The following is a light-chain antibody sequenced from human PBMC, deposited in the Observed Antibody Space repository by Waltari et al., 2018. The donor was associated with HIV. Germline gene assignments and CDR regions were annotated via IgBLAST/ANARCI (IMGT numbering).Light chain of an antibody. J-gene: IGKJ2*01. V-gene: IGKV2D-29*01. CDR1: HSLLHSDGKTY. Sequence: IVMTQTPISLSVTPGQPASISCTSSHSLLHSDGKTYLYWYLQKPGQPPQLLMYEVSNRYAGVPGRFSGSGSGTNFTLEISRVEAADVGVYYCMQSIQLLYTFGQGTKLELK. CDR2: EVS. CDR3: MQSIQLLYT.